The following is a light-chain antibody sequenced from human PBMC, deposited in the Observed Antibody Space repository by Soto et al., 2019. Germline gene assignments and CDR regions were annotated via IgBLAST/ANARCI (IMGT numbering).Light chain of an antibody. CDR3: GTWDDSPSAL. V-gene: IGLV1-51*01. CDR2: ENN. CDR1: SSKIGSNY. J-gene: IGLJ2*01. Sequence: QSVLTQPPSVSAAPGQKVTISCSGSSSKIGSNYVSWYQQFPGTAPKLLIYENNKRPSGIPDRFSGSKSGTSATLGITGLQTGDEADYYCGTWDDSPSALFGGGTKVTVL.